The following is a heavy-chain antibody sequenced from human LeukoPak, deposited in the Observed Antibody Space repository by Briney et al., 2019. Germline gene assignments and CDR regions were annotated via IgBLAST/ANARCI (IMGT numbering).Heavy chain of an antibody. D-gene: IGHD2-8*01. CDR1: GFSLRSSE. J-gene: IGHJ5*02. V-gene: IGHV3-48*03. CDR3: ARDTVNGPFVISLDL. CDR2: INSADNVQ. Sequence: PGGSLRLSCAASGFSLRSSEMNWVRQAPGKGPEWVAHINSADNVQYYTDSVRGRFTMSRDSAKDLLFLQMNSLRDDDTAVYYCARDTVNGPFVISLDLWGQGVLVTVSS.